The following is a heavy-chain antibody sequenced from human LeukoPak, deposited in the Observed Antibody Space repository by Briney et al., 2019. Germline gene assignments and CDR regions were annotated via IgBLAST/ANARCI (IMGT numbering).Heavy chain of an antibody. D-gene: IGHD2-2*01. CDR2: ISYDGSDK. J-gene: IGHJ4*02. CDR3: ARSPATRLLNFDY. V-gene: IGHV3-30*01. Sequence: PGRSLRLSCAASGFTFSSYAMHWVRQAPGKGLEWVALISYDGSDKYYADSVKGRFTISRDNSKNTLYLQVNSLRVEDTAVYYCARSPATRLLNFDYWGQGTLVTVSS. CDR1: GFTFSSYA.